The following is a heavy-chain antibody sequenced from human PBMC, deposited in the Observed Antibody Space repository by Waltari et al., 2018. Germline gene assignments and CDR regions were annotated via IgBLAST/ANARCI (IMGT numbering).Heavy chain of an antibody. CDR1: GFTFSSYS. Sequence: EVQLVESGGGLVQPGGSLRLSCAASGFTFSSYSMNWVRQAPGKGLEWVSYISSSSSTIYYADSVKGRFTISRDNAKNSLYLQMNSLRAEDTAVYYCAREQDLELRFLEWPHRGYYYYGMDVWGQGP. CDR2: ISSSSSTI. J-gene: IGHJ6*02. V-gene: IGHV3-48*01. CDR3: AREQDLELRFLEWPHRGYYYYGMDV. D-gene: IGHD3-3*01.